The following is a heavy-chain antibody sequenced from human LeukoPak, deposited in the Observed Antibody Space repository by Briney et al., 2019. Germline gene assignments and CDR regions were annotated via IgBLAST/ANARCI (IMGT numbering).Heavy chain of an antibody. D-gene: IGHD3-10*01. J-gene: IGHJ4*02. CDR2: IIPIFGTA. CDR1: GGTFSSYA. V-gene: IGHV1-69*13. CDR3: ARDPYYYGSGSYGGFDY. Sequence: ASVKVSCKASGGTFSSYAISWVRQAPGQGLEWMGGIIPIFGTANYAQKFQGRVTITADESTSTAYMELSSLRSEDTAVYYCARDPYYYGSGSYGGFDYWGQGALVTVSS.